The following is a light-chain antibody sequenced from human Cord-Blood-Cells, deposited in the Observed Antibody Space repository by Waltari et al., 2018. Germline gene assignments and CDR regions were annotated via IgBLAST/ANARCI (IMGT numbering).Light chain of an antibody. V-gene: IGKV3-11*01. CDR2: DAS. CDR1: QSVSSY. CDR3: QQRSNWPF. J-gene: IGKJ5*01. Sequence: EIVLTQSPATLSLSPRERATLSCRASQSVSSYLAWYQQKPGQAPRLLIYDASNRATGIPARFSGSGSGTDFTLTISSLEPEDFAVYYCQQRSNWPFFGQGTRLEIK.